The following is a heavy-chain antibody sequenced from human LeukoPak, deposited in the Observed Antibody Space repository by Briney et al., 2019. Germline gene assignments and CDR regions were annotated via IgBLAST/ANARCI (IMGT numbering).Heavy chain of an antibody. D-gene: IGHD1-1*01. CDR2: ISRSSNTR. CDR3: AKVEGASKASVY. V-gene: IGHV3-48*01. J-gene: IGHJ4*02. Sequence: GESLRLSCAASGFTFNNYSMNWVRQAPGKGLEWVSYISRSSNTRYYADSVKGRFTISRDNSKNTLYLQMYSLRAEDTAVYYCAKVEGASKASVYWGQGALVTVSS. CDR1: GFTFNNYS.